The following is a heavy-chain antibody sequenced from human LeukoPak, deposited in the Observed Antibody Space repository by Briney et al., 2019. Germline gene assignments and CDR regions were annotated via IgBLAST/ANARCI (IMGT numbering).Heavy chain of an antibody. CDR3: ARDHDGDYSLDY. CDR2: INPNSGGT. CDR1: GYTFTGYY. D-gene: IGHD4-17*01. Sequence: ASVKVSCKASGYTFTGYYMHWVRQAPGQGLERMGWINPNSGGTNYAQKFQGSVTMTRDTSISTAYMELSRLRSDDTAVYYCARDHDGDYSLDYWGQGTLVTVSS. V-gene: IGHV1-2*04. J-gene: IGHJ4*02.